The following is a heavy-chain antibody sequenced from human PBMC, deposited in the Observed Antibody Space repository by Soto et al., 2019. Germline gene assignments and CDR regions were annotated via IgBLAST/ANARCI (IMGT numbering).Heavy chain of an antibody. Sequence: QVQLVQSGAEEKKPGASVKVSCKASGYTFTSYGVHWVRQAPGQRLEWMGWINAGNGNTKYSQKFQGRVTITRDTSASTAYMELSGLRSEDTAVYYCARAPGGPGIAEYWGQGTLVTVSS. CDR3: ARAPGGPGIAEY. D-gene: IGHD6-13*01. V-gene: IGHV1-3*05. J-gene: IGHJ4*02. CDR2: INAGNGNT. CDR1: GYTFTSYG.